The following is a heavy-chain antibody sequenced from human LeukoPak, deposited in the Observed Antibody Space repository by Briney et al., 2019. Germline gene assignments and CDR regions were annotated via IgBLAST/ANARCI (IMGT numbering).Heavy chain of an antibody. D-gene: IGHD3-22*01. CDR3: ARGHGPIYYYDSSGYLDWFDP. J-gene: IGHJ5*02. CDR1: GFTFSSFE. CDR2: ISGTGANI. Sequence: QPGGSLRLSCAASGFTFSSFEMNWVRQAPGKGLEWISYISGTGANIHYADSVMGRFTISRDNSKNTLYLQMNSLRAEDTAVYYCARGHGPIYYYDSSGYLDWFDPWGQGTLVTVSS. V-gene: IGHV3-48*03.